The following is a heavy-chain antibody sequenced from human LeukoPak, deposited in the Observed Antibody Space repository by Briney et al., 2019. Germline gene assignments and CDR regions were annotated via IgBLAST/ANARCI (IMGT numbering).Heavy chain of an antibody. Sequence: SVKVSCKASEGILSTYVVTWVRQAPGQGLEWMGGVIPTFGTPNYAQKFQGRVTVTVDGSTGAAYMELTSLRSEDTAIYYCARSAATGSDAFDIWGQETLVAVSS. CDR3: ARSAATGSDAFDI. CDR2: VIPTFGTP. D-gene: IGHD2-15*01. V-gene: IGHV1-69*01. CDR1: EGILSTYV. J-gene: IGHJ3*02.